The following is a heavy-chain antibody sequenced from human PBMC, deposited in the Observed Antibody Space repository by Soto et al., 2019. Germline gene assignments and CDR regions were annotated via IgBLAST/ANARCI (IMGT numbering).Heavy chain of an antibody. V-gene: IGHV3-33*01. CDR1: GFTFSSYG. Sequence: WGSLRLSCAASGFTFSSYGMHWVRQAPGKGLEWVAVIWYDGSNKYYADSVKGRFTISRDNSKNTLYLQMNSLRAEDTAVYYCAREFSTGSGSYSFDPWGQGTLVTVSS. J-gene: IGHJ5*02. D-gene: IGHD3-10*01. CDR3: AREFSTGSGSYSFDP. CDR2: IWYDGSNK.